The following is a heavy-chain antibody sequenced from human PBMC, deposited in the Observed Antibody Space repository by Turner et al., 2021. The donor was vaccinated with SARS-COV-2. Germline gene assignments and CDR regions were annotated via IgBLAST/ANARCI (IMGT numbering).Heavy chain of an antibody. CDR2: INSDGSST. J-gene: IGHJ4*02. D-gene: IGHD3-10*02. CDR3: ARSPNPFVRGVSHHHEGEFDY. Sequence: EVQLVESGGGLVQPGGPLRLPCPASGFTFSRYWLHWVRQAPGKGLVWVSRINSDGSSTSYADSVKGRFTISRDNAKNTLYLQMNSLRAEDTAVYYCARSPNPFVRGVSHHHEGEFDYWGQGNLVTVSS. CDR1: GFTFSRYW. V-gene: IGHV3-74*01.